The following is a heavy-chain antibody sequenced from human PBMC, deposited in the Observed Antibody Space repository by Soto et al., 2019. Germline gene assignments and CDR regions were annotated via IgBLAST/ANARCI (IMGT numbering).Heavy chain of an antibody. Sequence: QVQLVQSGAEVKKPGSSVKDSCKASGGTFSSYTISWVRQAPGQGLEWMGRIIPILGIGNYAQKFQGRVTITADNSTSTAYMELSSLRSEDTAVYYCARSDCSGGSCYRAFDIWGQGTMVTVSS. CDR2: IIPILGIG. V-gene: IGHV1-69*02. J-gene: IGHJ3*02. CDR3: ARSDCSGGSCYRAFDI. CDR1: GGTFSSYT. D-gene: IGHD2-15*01.